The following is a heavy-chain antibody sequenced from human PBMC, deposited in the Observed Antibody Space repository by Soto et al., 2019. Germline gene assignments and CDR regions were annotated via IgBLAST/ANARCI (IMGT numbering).Heavy chain of an antibody. CDR1: GFSLTTSGLG. Sequence: QITLNESGPTVVRPTETLTLTCRFSGFSLTTSGLGVGWIRQSPGKAPEWLALIYWDDDKRYSASLKSRLTITKDPSKNQVVLTLSDLDPTDTATYYCAHRVLRTVFGLVTTTAIYFDFWGQGTPVAVSS. V-gene: IGHV2-5*02. J-gene: IGHJ4*02. D-gene: IGHD3-3*01. CDR3: AHRVLRTVFGLVTTTAIYFDF. CDR2: IYWDDDK.